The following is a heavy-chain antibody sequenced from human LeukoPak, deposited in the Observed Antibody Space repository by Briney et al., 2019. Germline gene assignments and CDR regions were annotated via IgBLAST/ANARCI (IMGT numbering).Heavy chain of an antibody. CDR1: GFTFSSYA. CDR2: IKQDGSEK. V-gene: IGHV3-7*01. Sequence: GGSLRLSCAASGFTFSSYAMHWVRQAPGKGLEWVANIKQDGSEKYYVDSVKGRFTISRDNAKNSLYLQMNSLRAEDTAVYYCARDQVVVSPGGYYGMDVWGQGTTVTVSS. CDR3: ARDQVVVSPGGYYGMDV. J-gene: IGHJ6*02. D-gene: IGHD2-2*01.